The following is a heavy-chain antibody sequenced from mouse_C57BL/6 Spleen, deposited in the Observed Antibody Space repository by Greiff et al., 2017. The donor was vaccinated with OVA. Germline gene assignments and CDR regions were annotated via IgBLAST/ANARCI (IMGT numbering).Heavy chain of an antibody. CDR2: IDPSDSYD. D-gene: IGHD1-1*01. CDR3: AITTVWYCDY. Sequence: QVKLQQPGAELVMPGASVKLSCKASGYTFTSYWMHWVKQRPGQGLEWIGEIDPSDSYDTYNQKFQGKSTVTVDKSSSTAYMQLSSLTSEDSAVYYCAITTVWYCDYWGQGTTLTVSA. CDR1: GYTFTSYW. V-gene: IGHV1-69*01. J-gene: IGHJ2*01.